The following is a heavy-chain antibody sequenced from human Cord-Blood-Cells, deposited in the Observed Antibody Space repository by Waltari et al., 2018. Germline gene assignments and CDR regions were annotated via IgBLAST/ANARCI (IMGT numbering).Heavy chain of an antibody. V-gene: IGHV4-39*01. Sequence: QLQLQESGPGLVKPSETLSLTCTVSGGSISSSSYYWGWIRQPTGKGLEWIGSIYYSGSTYYNPSLKSRVTISVDTSKNQFSLKLSSVTAADTAVYYCARGTVPDFWSGYKYYFDYWGQGTLVTVSS. CDR1: GGSISSSSYY. J-gene: IGHJ4*02. D-gene: IGHD3-3*01. CDR3: ARGTVPDFWSGYKYYFDY. CDR2: IYYSGST.